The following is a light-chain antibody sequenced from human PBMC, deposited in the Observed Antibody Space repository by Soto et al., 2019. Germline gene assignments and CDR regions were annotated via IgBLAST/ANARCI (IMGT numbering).Light chain of an antibody. J-gene: IGKJ3*01. CDR2: ATS. CDR1: QGINHY. CDR3: QKHNSAPLF. Sequence: DIQMTQSPSSLSASVGDRVTITCRASQGINHYLAWFQQKPGKVPKLLIYATSTLQSGVPSRFSGSGFGTDFTLTISSLQPEDVAIYYCQKHNSAPLFFGPGTKVEIK. V-gene: IGKV1-27*01.